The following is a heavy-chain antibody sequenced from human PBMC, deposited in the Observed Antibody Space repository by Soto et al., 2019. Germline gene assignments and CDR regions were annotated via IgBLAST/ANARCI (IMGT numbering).Heavy chain of an antibody. CDR3: ARDVAMPTGLGLGY. CDR2: ISNDGSKK. Sequence: QVQVVESGGGVVQPGTSLRLSCAASGFAFTNYGIHWVRQAPGKGLEWVAHISNDGSKKFYGDSVKGRFTISRDNSENTAYRQMTSLRPDDTAVFYCARDVAMPTGLGLGYWGQGTLVTVSS. D-gene: IGHD6-19*01. V-gene: IGHV3-30*03. CDR1: GFAFTNYG. J-gene: IGHJ4*02.